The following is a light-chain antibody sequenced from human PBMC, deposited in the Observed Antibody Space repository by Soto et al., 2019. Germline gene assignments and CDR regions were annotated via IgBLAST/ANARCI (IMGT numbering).Light chain of an antibody. CDR1: QSVNIN. V-gene: IGKV3-20*01. CDR2: GAS. CDR3: QQYGSSPLT. J-gene: IGKJ4*01. Sequence: EIVMTQSPATLSVSPGERATLYFRASQSVNINLAWYQQKPGQAPRLLIYGASSRATGIPDRFSGSGSGTDFTLTISRLEPEDFAVYYCQQYGSSPLTFGGGTKVDIK.